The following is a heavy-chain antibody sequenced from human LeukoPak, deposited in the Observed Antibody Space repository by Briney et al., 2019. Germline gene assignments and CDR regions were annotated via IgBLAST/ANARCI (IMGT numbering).Heavy chain of an antibody. Sequence: GGSLRLSCAASGFTFSSSWMHWVRQAPGKGLVWVSRVNSDASTTSYADSVKGRFTISRDNAKNTLYLQMNSLRAEDTAVYYCARALGSYSDYWGQGTLVTVSS. CDR2: VNSDASTT. J-gene: IGHJ4*02. D-gene: IGHD1-26*01. CDR3: ARALGSYSDY. V-gene: IGHV3-74*01. CDR1: GFTFSSSW.